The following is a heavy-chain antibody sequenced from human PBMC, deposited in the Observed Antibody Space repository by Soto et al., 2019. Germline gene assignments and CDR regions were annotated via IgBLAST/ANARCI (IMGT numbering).Heavy chain of an antibody. CDR3: AKGDIVVVTAIPHFDY. J-gene: IGHJ4*02. Sequence: PGGSLRLSCSASGFTFSSYAMSWVRQAPGKGLEWVSAISGSGGSTYYADSVKGRFTISRDNSKNTLYLQMNSLRAEDTAVYYCAKGDIVVVTAIPHFDYWGQGTLVTVSS. CDR1: GFTFSSYA. D-gene: IGHD2-21*02. V-gene: IGHV3-23*01. CDR2: ISGSGGST.